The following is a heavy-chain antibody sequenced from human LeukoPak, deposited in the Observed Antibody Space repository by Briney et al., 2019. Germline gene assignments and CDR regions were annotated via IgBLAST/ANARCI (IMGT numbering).Heavy chain of an antibody. CDR2: IHYSGNT. V-gene: IGHV4-59*08. D-gene: IGHD1-1*01. Sequence: SETLSLTCTVSGGSISGYYWSWIRQPPGKALEWIGYIHYSGNTNYNPSLKSRVTISADTSKNQFSLKLTSVTAADTAMFYCARHNFGPYFDYRGQGTLVTVSS. CDR3: ARHNFGPYFDY. CDR1: GGSISGYY. J-gene: IGHJ4*02.